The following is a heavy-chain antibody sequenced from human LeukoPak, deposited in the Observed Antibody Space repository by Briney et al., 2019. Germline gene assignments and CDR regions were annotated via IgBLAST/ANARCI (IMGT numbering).Heavy chain of an antibody. J-gene: IGHJ4*02. D-gene: IGHD5-24*01. V-gene: IGHV2-5*01. CDR3: AHRRVEVATKSFDY. Sequence: SGPTLVNPTQTLTLTCTFSGFSLSTSGVGVGWIRQPPGKALEYLGIIYWNDDKRYSPSVKSRLTITKDASKNQVVLTMTNVDPVDTATYFCAHRRVEVATKSFDYWGQGTLVTVSS. CDR1: GFSLSTSGVG. CDR2: IYWNDDK.